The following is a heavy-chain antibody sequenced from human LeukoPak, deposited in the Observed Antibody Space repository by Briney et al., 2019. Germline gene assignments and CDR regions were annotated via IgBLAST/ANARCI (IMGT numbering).Heavy chain of an antibody. CDR2: ISAYNGNT. CDR3: ARFSSWYEAYAFDI. CDR1: GYTFTSYG. D-gene: IGHD6-13*01. V-gene: IGHV1-18*01. J-gene: IGHJ3*02. Sequence: ASVKVSCKASGYTFTSYGISWVRQAPGQGLEWMGWISAYNGNTSYAQKLQGRVTMTTDTSTSTAYMELRSLRSDDTAVYYCARFSSWYEAYAFDIWGQGTMVTVSS.